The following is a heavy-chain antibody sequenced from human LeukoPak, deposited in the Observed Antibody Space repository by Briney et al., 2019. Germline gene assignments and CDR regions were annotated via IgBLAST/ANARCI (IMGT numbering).Heavy chain of an antibody. D-gene: IGHD5-24*01. CDR1: GFSLSTSGVG. Sequence: SGPTLVNPTQTLTLTCTFSGFSLSTSGVGVGWIRQPPGKALEWLALIYWDDDKRYSPSLKTRLTITKDTSKNQVVLTMTNMDPVDTATYYCAQSTGDGCNPSPFDYWGQGTLVTVSS. J-gene: IGHJ4*02. V-gene: IGHV2-5*02. CDR3: AQSTGDGCNPSPFDY. CDR2: IYWDDDK.